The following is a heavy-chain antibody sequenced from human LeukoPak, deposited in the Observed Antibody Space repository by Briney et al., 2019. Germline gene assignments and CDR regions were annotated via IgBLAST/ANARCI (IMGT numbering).Heavy chain of an antibody. CDR1: RHTFTGYY. Sequence: GASVKVFCKASRHTFTGYYMHWVRQASGQGLEWVGWINPHSDGTNYAQKFQGRVTMTRDTSISTAYMRLSRLRSDDTAVDYCAREVFDNGSAQGSSKYNWFVPWGQETLVTVSS. J-gene: IGHJ5*02. D-gene: IGHD3-10*01. V-gene: IGHV1-2*02. CDR3: AREVFDNGSAQGSSKYNWFVP. CDR2: INPHSDGT.